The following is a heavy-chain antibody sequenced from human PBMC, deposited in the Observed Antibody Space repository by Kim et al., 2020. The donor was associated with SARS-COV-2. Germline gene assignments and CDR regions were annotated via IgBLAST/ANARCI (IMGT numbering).Heavy chain of an antibody. J-gene: IGHJ3*02. CDR3: ATWSSTVTNDDAFDI. CDR2: FDPENGET. V-gene: IGHV1-24*01. D-gene: IGHD4-17*01. Sequence: ASVKVSCKVSGYTFSELSMHWVRQAPGKGLEWMGGFDPENGETLNAQKFQGRVTMTEDTSTDTAYMELSSLRSEDTAVYYCATWSSTVTNDDAFDIWGQGTMVTVSS. CDR1: GYTFSELS.